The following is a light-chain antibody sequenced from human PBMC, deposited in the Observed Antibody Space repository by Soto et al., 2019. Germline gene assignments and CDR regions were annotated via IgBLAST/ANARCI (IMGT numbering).Light chain of an antibody. Sequence: QPVLTQPPSASGTPGQRVTIACSGSSSNIGSNTVNWYQHLPGTAPRLLIHSNNERPSGVPDRFSGSKSGTSASLAISGLQSEDEADYYCATWGDSLSGYVFGTGTKLTVL. J-gene: IGLJ1*01. V-gene: IGLV1-44*01. CDR2: SNN. CDR1: SSNIGSNT. CDR3: ATWGDSLSGYV.